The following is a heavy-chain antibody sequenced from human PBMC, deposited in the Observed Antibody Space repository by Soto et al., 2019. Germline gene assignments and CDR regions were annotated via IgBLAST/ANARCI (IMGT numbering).Heavy chain of an antibody. Sequence: SGPTLVNPTQTLTLTCAFSGFSLSTSGVGVGWVRQPPGKALEWLGIIHWNDDHRYSPSLRSRLIITKDTSKNQVVLTMTNMDPVDTATYYCAHFLFNRTRTYFDYWGQGTLVTVSS. D-gene: IGHD3-3*01. V-gene: IGHV2-5*01. CDR1: GFSLSTSGVG. J-gene: IGHJ4*02. CDR3: AHFLFNRTRTYFDY. CDR2: IHWNDDH.